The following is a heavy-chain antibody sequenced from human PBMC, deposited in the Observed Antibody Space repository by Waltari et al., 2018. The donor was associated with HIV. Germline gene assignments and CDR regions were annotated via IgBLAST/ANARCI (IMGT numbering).Heavy chain of an antibody. D-gene: IGHD4-17*01. CDR1: GFTLNDYD. V-gene: IGHV3-33*01. J-gene: IGHJ3*02. CDR2: ISCDRDNV. Sequence: QVRLVVSGGGAVQPGRSLRLFCVTSGFTLNDYDLNWVRHAPGKGMWWVAVISCDRDNVLYGHSTKGRFHVSKDTCKKTVCWQMNSVRVEDTAVYDCARCAGEVTTVTTGGSLGIGGQGTPVTVCS. CDR3: ARCAGEVTTVTTGGSLGI.